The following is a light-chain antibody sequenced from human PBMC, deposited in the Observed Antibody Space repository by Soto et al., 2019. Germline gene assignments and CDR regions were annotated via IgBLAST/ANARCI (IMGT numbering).Light chain of an antibody. J-gene: IGLJ3*02. CDR1: SSDVGDYNY. CDR3: SSYAGSNNGV. CDR2: EVS. Sequence: QSALTQPPSASGSPGQSVTISCTGTSSDVGDYNYVSWYQQHPGKAPKLMIYEVSKRPSGVPDRFSGSKSGNTASLTVSGLQAEDEADYYCSSYAGSNNGVFGGGTQLTV. V-gene: IGLV2-8*01.